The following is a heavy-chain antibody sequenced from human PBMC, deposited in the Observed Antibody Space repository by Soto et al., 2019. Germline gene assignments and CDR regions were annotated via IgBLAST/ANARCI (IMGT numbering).Heavy chain of an antibody. CDR1: GFTFSSYA. V-gene: IGHV3-23*01. Sequence: GGSLRLSCAASGFTFSSYAMGWVRQAPGRGLEWVSIITTSGDSTYYADSVKGRFTISRDNSRNTLYLQMNSLRAEDTAVYYCAKKGIPGTAYFDYWGQGTLVTVSS. CDR3: AKKGIPGTAYFDY. D-gene: IGHD6-13*01. J-gene: IGHJ4*02. CDR2: ITTSGDST.